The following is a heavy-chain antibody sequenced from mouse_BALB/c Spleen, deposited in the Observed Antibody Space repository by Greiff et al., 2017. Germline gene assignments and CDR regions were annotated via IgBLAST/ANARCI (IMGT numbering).Heavy chain of an antibody. D-gene: IGHD2-1*01. V-gene: IGHV1-14*01. CDR3: ARGGYGNYGAMDY. Sequence: LVESGPELVKPGASVKMSCKASGYTFTSYVMHWVKQKPGQGLEWIGYINPYNDGTKYNEKFKGKATLTSDKSSSTAYMELSSLTSEDSAVYYCARGGYGNYGAMDYWGQGTSVTVSS. CDR2: INPYNDGT. CDR1: GYTFTSYV. J-gene: IGHJ4*01.